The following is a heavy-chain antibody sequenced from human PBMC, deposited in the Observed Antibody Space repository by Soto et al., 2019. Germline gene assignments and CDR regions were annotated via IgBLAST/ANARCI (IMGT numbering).Heavy chain of an antibody. V-gene: IGHV4-59*01. Sequence: SETLSLTCTVSGASIINYYWAWIRQSPGGGLESIGYVSNTATTTYNPSLKNRVTISVDTSKSQFYLKLRSVTAADTAVYYCARLGAYYQSLDPWGPGTLVTVSS. D-gene: IGHD2-21*01. J-gene: IGHJ5*02. CDR1: GASIINYY. CDR2: VSNTATT. CDR3: ARLGAYYQSLDP.